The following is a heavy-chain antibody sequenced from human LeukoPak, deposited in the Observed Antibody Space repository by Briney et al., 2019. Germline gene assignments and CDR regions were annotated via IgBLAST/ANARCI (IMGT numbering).Heavy chain of an antibody. Sequence: GGSLRLSCVVSGLTFSDYWMSWVRQALGKGLEWVGNIKQDGSETYYGDSVKGRFTISRDNAKNSLYLQMNNLRAEDTAVYYCARHLTFFDYWGQGALVSVSS. J-gene: IGHJ4*02. CDR3: ARHLTFFDY. V-gene: IGHV3-7*01. D-gene: IGHD4/OR15-4a*01. CDR2: IKQDGSET. CDR1: GLTFSDYW.